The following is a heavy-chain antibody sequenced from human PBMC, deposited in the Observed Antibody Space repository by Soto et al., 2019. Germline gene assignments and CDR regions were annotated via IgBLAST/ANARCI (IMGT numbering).Heavy chain of an antibody. J-gene: IGHJ6*03. V-gene: IGHV4-59*01. D-gene: IGHD4-4*01. Sequence: PSETLSLTCTVSGGSISSYYWSWIRQPPGKGLEWIGYISYSGATSYNPSLESRLTISVDTSNNQFSLRLSSVTAADTAIYFCARHDYSVNHYYYYMDVWGKGTTVTVSS. CDR3: ARHDYSVNHYYYYMDV. CDR1: GGSISSYY. CDR2: ISYSGAT.